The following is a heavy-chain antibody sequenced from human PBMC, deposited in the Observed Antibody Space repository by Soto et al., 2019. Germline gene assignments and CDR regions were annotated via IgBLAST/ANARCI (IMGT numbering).Heavy chain of an antibody. J-gene: IGHJ6*02. V-gene: IGHV1-3*05. CDR2: INAGNGNT. D-gene: IGHD5-18*01. CDR1: GYTFTSYA. Sequence: QVQLVQSGAEEKKPGASVKVSCKASGYTFTSYAMHWVRQAPGQRLEWMGWINAGNGNTKYSQKFQGRVTITRHTAASTAYMELSSLRSEDTAVYYRAREGYGYEGMDVWGQGTTVTVSS. CDR3: AREGYGYEGMDV.